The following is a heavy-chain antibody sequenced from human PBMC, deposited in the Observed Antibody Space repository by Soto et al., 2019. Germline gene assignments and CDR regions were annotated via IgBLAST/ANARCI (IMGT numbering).Heavy chain of an antibody. CDR3: AKNPFGVATLYYYYGMDV. V-gene: IGHV3-30*18. CDR1: GFTFSSYG. CDR2: ISYDGSNK. D-gene: IGHD3-3*01. J-gene: IGHJ6*02. Sequence: HPGGSLRLSCAASGFTFSSYGMHWVRQAPGKGLEWVAVISYDGSNKYYADSVKGRFTISRDNSKNTLYLQMNSLRAEDTAVYYCAKNPFGVATLYYYYGMDVWGQGTTVTVSS.